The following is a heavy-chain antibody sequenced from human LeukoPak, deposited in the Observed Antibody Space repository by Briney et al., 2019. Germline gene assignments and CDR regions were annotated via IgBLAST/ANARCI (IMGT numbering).Heavy chain of an antibody. CDR3: ASYRQQLVPFDY. CDR1: GFTFGSYS. D-gene: IGHD6-13*01. CDR2: ITSSSSYI. J-gene: IGHJ4*02. V-gene: IGHV3-21*01. Sequence: GGSLRLSCAASGFTFGSYSLIWVRQASGKGLEGVSSITSSSSYIYYGDSVKGRFTISRDNAKNSLYLQMNSLRAEDTAVYYCASYRQQLVPFDYWGQGTLVTVSS.